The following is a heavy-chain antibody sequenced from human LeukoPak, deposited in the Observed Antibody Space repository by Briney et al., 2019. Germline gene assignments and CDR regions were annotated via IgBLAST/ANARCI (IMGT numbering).Heavy chain of an antibody. Sequence: SETLSLTCTVSGGSISSYYWSWIRQPPGKGLEWIGYIYFSGYTNYNPSLKSRVTISVDTSKNQFSLKLSSVTAADTAVYYCARLVATGGYFDYWGQGTLVTVSS. CDR3: ARLVATGGYFDY. J-gene: IGHJ4*02. CDR2: IYFSGYT. V-gene: IGHV4-59*08. D-gene: IGHD5-12*01. CDR1: GGSISSYY.